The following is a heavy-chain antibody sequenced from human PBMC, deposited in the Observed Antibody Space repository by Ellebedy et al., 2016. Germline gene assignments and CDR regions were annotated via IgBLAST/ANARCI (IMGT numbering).Heavy chain of an antibody. CDR1: GYTFTSFD. J-gene: IGHJ2*01. CDR2: INPSGGST. V-gene: IGHV1-46*01. Sequence: ASVKVSXKISGYTFTSFDINWVRQAPGQGLEWMGIINPSGGSTSYAQKFQGRVTMTRDTSTSTVYMELSSLRSEDTAVYYCARDWSPVVPAAMSINWYFDLWGRGTLVTVSS. CDR3: ARDWSPVVPAAMSINWYFDL. D-gene: IGHD2-2*01.